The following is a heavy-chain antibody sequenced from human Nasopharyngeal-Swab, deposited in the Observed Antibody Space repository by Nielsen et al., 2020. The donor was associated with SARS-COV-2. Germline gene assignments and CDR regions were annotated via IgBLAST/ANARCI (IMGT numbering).Heavy chain of an antibody. Sequence: GESLKISCKASGFSVSSHGMHWVRQAPGKGLEWVAVIWCDGTNKFYADSVKGRFTISRDNSKNTLYLQMNSLRAEDTAMYYCHLSSGYDGYINYWGQGTLVTVSS. V-gene: IGHV3-33*01. CDR3: HLSSGYDGYINY. J-gene: IGHJ4*02. CDR1: GFSVSSHG. D-gene: IGHD3-22*01. CDR2: IWCDGTNK.